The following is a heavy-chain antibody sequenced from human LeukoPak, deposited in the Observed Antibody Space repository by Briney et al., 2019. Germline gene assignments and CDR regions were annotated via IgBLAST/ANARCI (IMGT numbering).Heavy chain of an antibody. D-gene: IGHD1-1*01. CDR1: GFTFSSFA. CDR3: ASIGTSDGMDV. V-gene: IGHV3-23*01. J-gene: IGHJ6*02. Sequence: GGSLRLSCTGSGFTFSSFAMSWVRQAPGKGLEWVSAVSGSGDSTYYADSVKGRFTISRENAKNSLYLQMNSLRAGDTAVYYCASIGTSDGMDVWGQGTTVTVSS. CDR2: VSGSGDST.